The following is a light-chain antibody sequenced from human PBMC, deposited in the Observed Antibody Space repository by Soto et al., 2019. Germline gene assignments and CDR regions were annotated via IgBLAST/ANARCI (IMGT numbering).Light chain of an antibody. Sequence: DIQMTQSPSSLSASVGDRVTITCQATHDITNSLNWYQQKPGKAPNLLIYDASNLETGVPSRFSGSGSGTDFTFTITSLQPEDIATYYCQQYDDFPLTFGGGTKVEIK. CDR1: HDITNS. CDR3: QQYDDFPLT. V-gene: IGKV1-33*01. CDR2: DAS. J-gene: IGKJ4*01.